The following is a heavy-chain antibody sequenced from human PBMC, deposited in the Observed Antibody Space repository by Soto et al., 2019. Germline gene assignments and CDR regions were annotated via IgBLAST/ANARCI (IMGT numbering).Heavy chain of an antibody. CDR1: GFTFSTYA. V-gene: IGHV3-30-3*01. CDR2: ISYDGSHK. J-gene: IGHJ6*02. D-gene: IGHD6-13*01. CDR3: ARELSKRGVSYVRNMDV. Sequence: QEQLVESGGGVVQPGGSLRLSCTASGFTFSTYAIHWVRQAPGKGLEWVAVISYDGSHKYYADAVEGRFTISRDNSKNTLYLQMTGLRAEDTAVYSCARELSKRGVSYVRNMDVWGQGTTVTVSS.